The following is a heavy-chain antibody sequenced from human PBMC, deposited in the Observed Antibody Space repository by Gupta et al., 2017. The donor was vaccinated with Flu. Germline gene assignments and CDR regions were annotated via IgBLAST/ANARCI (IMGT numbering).Heavy chain of an antibody. D-gene: IGHD3-10*01. J-gene: IGHJ5*02. CDR1: GGSISSDTSS. V-gene: IGHV4-39*01. CDR2: VYNGGNSGET. CDR3: ARSPPLLWFGKLAAWFDP. Sequence: QVQLRESGPGLVKPSETLSLTCSVPGGSISSDTSSWGWIRQSPGKGLEWIGSVYNGGNSGETSYNPSLKGRVTISVDKSKNQFSLILSSVTAADTAVYYCARSPPLLWFGKLAAWFDPWGQGSLVTGSS.